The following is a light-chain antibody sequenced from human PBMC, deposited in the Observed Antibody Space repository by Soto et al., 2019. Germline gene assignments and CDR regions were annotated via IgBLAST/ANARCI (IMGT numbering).Light chain of an antibody. J-gene: IGKJ2*01. CDR1: ESINSY. CDR2: AAS. V-gene: IGKV1-39*01. CDR3: QQSYRTPYT. Sequence: DVQMTQSPSSLAASVGDRVTITCRANESINSYLNWYQQKPGNAPNLLINAASTLQSGVPSRFSGSGSGTDFTLTISSLQPEVLATYYCQQSYRTPYTFGQGTNLEIK.